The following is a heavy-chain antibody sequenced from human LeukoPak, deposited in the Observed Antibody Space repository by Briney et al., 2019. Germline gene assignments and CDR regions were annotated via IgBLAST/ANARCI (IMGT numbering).Heavy chain of an antibody. CDR2: ISGSGGST. V-gene: IGHV3-23*01. D-gene: IGHD5-12*01. J-gene: IGHJ6*02. CDR3: AKSGPTRGYYYYYGMDV. CDR1: GFTFSSYA. Sequence: GGSLIFSCAASGFTFSSYAMSWVRQAPGKGLEWVSAISGSGGSTYYADSVKGRFTISRDKSKNTLYLQMNSLRAEDTAVYYCAKSGPTRGYYYYYGMDVWGQGTTVTVSS.